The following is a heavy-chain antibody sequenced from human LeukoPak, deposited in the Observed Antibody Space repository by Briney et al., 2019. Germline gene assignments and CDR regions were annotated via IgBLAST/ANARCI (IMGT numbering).Heavy chain of an antibody. D-gene: IGHD4-17*01. CDR2: IYTSGST. Sequence: PSQTLSLTCTVSGGSISSGSYYWSWIRQPAGKGLEWIGRIYTSGSTNYNPSLKSRVTISVDTSKNQFSLKLSSVTAADTAVYYCASAYGDYRADYFDYWGQGTLVTVSS. CDR1: GGSISSGSYY. CDR3: ASAYGDYRADYFDY. V-gene: IGHV4-61*02. J-gene: IGHJ4*02.